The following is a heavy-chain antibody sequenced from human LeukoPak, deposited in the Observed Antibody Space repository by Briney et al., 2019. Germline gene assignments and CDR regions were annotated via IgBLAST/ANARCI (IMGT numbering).Heavy chain of an antibody. Sequence: GGSLTLSCAASGFTFSSNYMSWVRGAPGKGLEWVSVIYSGSSTYHADYVNGGFTISRDNCKNALYLQMNSLSAEDTAVYYCARDRPDFWSGYSFDYWGQGTLVTVSS. CDR3: ARDRPDFWSGYSFDY. CDR1: GFTFSSNY. J-gene: IGHJ4*02. V-gene: IGHV3-53*05. D-gene: IGHD3-3*01. CDR2: IYSGSST.